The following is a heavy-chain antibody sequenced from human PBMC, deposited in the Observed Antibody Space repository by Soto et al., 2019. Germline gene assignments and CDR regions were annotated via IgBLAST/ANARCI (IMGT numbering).Heavy chain of an antibody. CDR2: ISWAGGST. CDR1: GFTFDDYT. J-gene: IGHJ6*02. V-gene: IGHV3-43*01. Sequence: EVQLVESGGVVVQPGGSLRLSCAASGFTFDDYTMHWVRQAPGKGLEWVSLISWAGGSTYYADSVKGRFTISRDNSKNSLYLQMNSLRTEDTDLYYCAKAGGGDGMDVWGQGTTVTVSS. D-gene: IGHD3-16*01. CDR3: AKAGGGDGMDV.